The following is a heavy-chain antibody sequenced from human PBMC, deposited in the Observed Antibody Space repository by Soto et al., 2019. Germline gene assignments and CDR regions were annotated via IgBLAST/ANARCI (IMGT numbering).Heavy chain of an antibody. CDR1: GFTVSSNY. Sequence: VQLVETGGGLIQPGGSLRLSCAASGFTVSSNYMSWVRQAPGKGLEWVSVIYSGGSTYYADSVKGRFTISRDNSKNTLYLQMNSLRAEDTAVYYCAREPPTYYYDSSGYYDYWGQGTLVTVSS. J-gene: IGHJ4*02. CDR2: IYSGGST. D-gene: IGHD3-22*01. CDR3: AREPPTYYYDSSGYYDY. V-gene: IGHV3-53*02.